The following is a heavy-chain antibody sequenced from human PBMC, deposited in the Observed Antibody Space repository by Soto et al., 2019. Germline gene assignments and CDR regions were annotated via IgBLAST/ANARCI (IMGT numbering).Heavy chain of an antibody. CDR2: IYFSGNT. D-gene: IGHD5-18*01. Sequence: SETLSLTCTVSGGSISHFYWSWIRQPPGKGLEWIGYIYFSGNTNYNPSLKSRVTMSVDTSKNQFSLKLSSVTAADTAVYYCARTHSGYSYGYFDYWGQGTLVTVSS. V-gene: IGHV4-59*12. CDR3: ARTHSGYSYGYFDY. CDR1: GGSISHFY. J-gene: IGHJ4*02.